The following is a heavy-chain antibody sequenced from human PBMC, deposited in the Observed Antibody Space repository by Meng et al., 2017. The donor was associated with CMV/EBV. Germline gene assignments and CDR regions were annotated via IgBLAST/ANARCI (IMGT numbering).Heavy chain of an antibody. J-gene: IGHJ4*02. CDR1: GYTFTGYY. CDR3: ARRVRASPYYYDSSGYYPH. Sequence: ASVKVSCKASGYTFTGYYMHWVRQAPGQGLEWMGWINPNSGGTNYAQRFQGRVTMTRDTSISTAYMELSRLRSDDTAVYYCARRVRASPYYYDSSGYYPHWGQGTLVTVSS. CDR2: INPNSGGT. D-gene: IGHD3-22*01. V-gene: IGHV1-2*02.